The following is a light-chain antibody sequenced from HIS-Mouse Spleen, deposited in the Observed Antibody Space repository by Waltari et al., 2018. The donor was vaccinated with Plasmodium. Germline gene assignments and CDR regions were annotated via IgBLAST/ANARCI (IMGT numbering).Light chain of an antibody. Sequence: ELVLTQSPATLSLSPGERATLSCRASQSVSSYLAWYQQKPGQDPRLLIYDASNRATGIPARFSGSGSGTDFTLTISSLEPEDFAVYYCQQRSNWLTFGGGTKVEIK. V-gene: IGKV3-11*01. CDR2: DAS. J-gene: IGKJ4*01. CDR3: QQRSNWLT. CDR1: QSVSSY.